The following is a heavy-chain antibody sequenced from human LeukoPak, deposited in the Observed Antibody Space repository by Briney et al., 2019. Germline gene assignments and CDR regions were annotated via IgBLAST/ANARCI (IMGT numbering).Heavy chain of an antibody. J-gene: IGHJ4*02. CDR3: ARMARDTSYYDISTGYEAPGYFDY. CDR2: IWYDGSNK. Sequence: GGSLRLSCAASGFTFSSYGMHWVRQAPGKGLEWVAVIWYDGSNKYYADSVKGRFTISRDNSKNTLYLQMSSLRAEDTAVYYCARMARDTSYYDISTGYEAPGYFDYWGQGTLVTVSS. D-gene: IGHD3-9*01. V-gene: IGHV3-33*08. CDR1: GFTFSSYG.